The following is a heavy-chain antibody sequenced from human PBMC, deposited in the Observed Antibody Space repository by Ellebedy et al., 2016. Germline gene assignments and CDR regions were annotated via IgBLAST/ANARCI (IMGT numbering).Heavy chain of an antibody. Sequence: GESLKISCAASGFTFSSYAMSWVRQAPGKGLEWVSAISGSGGSTYYADSVKGRFTISRDNAKNSLYLQMNSLRAEDTAVYYCARDDYYDSSGYPAGGMDVWGQGTTVTVSS. J-gene: IGHJ6*02. CDR1: GFTFSSYA. CDR2: ISGSGGST. CDR3: ARDDYYDSSGYPAGGMDV. V-gene: IGHV3-23*01. D-gene: IGHD3-22*01.